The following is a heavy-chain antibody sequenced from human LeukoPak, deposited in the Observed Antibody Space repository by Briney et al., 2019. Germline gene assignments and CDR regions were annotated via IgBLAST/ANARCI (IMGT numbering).Heavy chain of an antibody. V-gene: IGHV3-49*03. D-gene: IGHD1-1*01. CDR2: IRSKAHGGTA. CDR3: SRDPTTIARGYFDY. Sequence: GGSLRLSCTASGFTFSDYAMSWFRQAPGKGLDWVGFIRSKAHGGTAEYAASVKHRFTISRDDSKSIAYLQMNSLKVEDTAVCYCSRDPTTIARGYFDYWGQGTLVTVSS. J-gene: IGHJ4*02. CDR1: GFTFSDYA.